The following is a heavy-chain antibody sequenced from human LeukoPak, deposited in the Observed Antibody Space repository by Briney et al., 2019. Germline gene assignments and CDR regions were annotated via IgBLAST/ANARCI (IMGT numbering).Heavy chain of an antibody. J-gene: IGHJ3*02. CDR2: INHSGST. D-gene: IGHD6-13*01. V-gene: IGHV4-34*01. CDR3: ARARIATLRTWPDAFDI. Sequence: SETLSLTCAVYGGSFSGYYWSWIRQPPGKGLEWIGEINHSGSTNYNPSLKSRVTISVDTSKNQFSLKLSSVTAAGTAVYYCARARIATLRTWPDAFDIRGQGTMVTVSS. CDR1: GGSFSGYY.